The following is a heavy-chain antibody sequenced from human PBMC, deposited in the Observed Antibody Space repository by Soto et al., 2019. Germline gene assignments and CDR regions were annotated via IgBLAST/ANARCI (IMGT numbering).Heavy chain of an antibody. Sequence: PGGSLRLSCAASGFTCSDYYMSWIRQAPGKGLEWVSYISSSSSYTNYADSVKGRFTISRDNAKNSLYLQMNSLRAEDTAVYYCARAARGYYDSSGYYPGYWGQGTLVTVS. D-gene: IGHD3-22*01. V-gene: IGHV3-11*06. CDR2: ISSSSSYT. CDR3: ARAARGYYDSSGYYPGY. CDR1: GFTCSDYY. J-gene: IGHJ4*02.